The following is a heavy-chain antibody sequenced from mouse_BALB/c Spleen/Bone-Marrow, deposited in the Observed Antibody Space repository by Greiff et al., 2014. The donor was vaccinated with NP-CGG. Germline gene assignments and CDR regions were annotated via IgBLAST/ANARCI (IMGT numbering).Heavy chain of an antibody. CDR2: ISDGGSYT. D-gene: IGHD1-1*02. J-gene: IGHJ4*01. CDR1: GFTFSDYY. V-gene: IGHV5-4*02. CDR3: ARSGERYGAMDY. Sequence: EVMLVESGGGLVKPGGSLKLSCAASGFTFSDYYMYWVRLTPEKRLEWVATISDGGSYTYYPGSVKGRFTISRDNAKNNLYLQMSSLKSEDTAMYYCARSGERYGAMDYWGQGTSVTVFS.